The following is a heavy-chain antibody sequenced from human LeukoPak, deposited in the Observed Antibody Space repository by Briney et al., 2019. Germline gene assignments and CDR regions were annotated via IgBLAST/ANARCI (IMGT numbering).Heavy chain of an antibody. J-gene: IGHJ5*02. V-gene: IGHV3-7*01. CDR3: AKEGGWQQLVRQDNWFDP. Sequence: PGGSLRLSCAASGFTFSTSWMSWVRQGPGKGLEWVANINEDGSAKYYVDSVKGRFTISRDNAKNSLFLQMNSLRAEDTAVYYCAKEGGWQQLVRQDNWFDPWGQGTLVTVSS. D-gene: IGHD6-13*01. CDR2: INEDGSAK. CDR1: GFTFSTSW.